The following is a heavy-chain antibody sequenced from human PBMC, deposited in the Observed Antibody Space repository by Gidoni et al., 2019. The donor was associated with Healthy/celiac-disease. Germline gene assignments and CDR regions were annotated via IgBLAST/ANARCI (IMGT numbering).Heavy chain of an antibody. D-gene: IGHD5-18*01. Sequence: QLQLQDPGPGLVQPSETLSLTCAVSGYSISSGYYWGWIRQPPGKGLEWIGSIYHSGSTYYNPSLKSRVTISVDTSKNQFSLKLSSVTAADTAVYYCASAIQLWLLGAFDIWGQGTMVTVSS. CDR1: GYSISSGYY. CDR3: ASAIQLWLLGAFDI. CDR2: IYHSGST. J-gene: IGHJ3*02. V-gene: IGHV4-38-2*01.